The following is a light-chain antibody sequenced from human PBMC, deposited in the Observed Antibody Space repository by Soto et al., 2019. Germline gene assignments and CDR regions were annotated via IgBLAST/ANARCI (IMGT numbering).Light chain of an antibody. CDR3: NSFAGSAHVV. CDR1: SSDVGAYNY. J-gene: IGLJ2*01. Sequence: QLVLAQPPSASGSPGQSVTISCTGTSSDVGAYNYVSWYQQHPGKAPKLIIYDVSQRPSGVPDRFSGSKSGNTASLTVSGLQAEDEAVYYCNSFAGSAHVVFGGGTKVTVL. V-gene: IGLV2-8*01. CDR2: DVS.